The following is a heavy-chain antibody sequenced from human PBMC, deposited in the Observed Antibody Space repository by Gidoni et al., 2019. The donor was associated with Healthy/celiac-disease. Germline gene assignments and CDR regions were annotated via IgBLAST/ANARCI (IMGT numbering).Heavy chain of an antibody. V-gene: IGHV4-39*01. Sequence: QLQLQESGPGLVKPSETLSLTCTVSGGSISSSSYYWGWIRQPPGKGLEWIGSIYYSGSTYYNPSLKSRVTISVDTSKNQFSLKLSSVTAADTAVYYCARPPLAVAGTRYFDLWGRGTLVTVSS. D-gene: IGHD6-19*01. CDR3: ARPPLAVAGTRYFDL. J-gene: IGHJ2*01. CDR1: GGSISSSSYY. CDR2: IYYSGST.